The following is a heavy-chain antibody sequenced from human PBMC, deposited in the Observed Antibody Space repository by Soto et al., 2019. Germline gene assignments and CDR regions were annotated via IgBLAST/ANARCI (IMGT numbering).Heavy chain of an antibody. CDR1: GGSVSSGSYY. Sequence: SETLSLTCTVSGGSVSSGSYYWSWIRQPPGKGLEWIGYIYYSGSTNYNPSLKSRVTISVDTSKNQFSLKLSSVTAADTAVYYCATESALAYYYDSSGYNWFDPWGQGTLVTVSS. D-gene: IGHD3-22*01. V-gene: IGHV4-61*01. CDR2: IYYSGST. J-gene: IGHJ5*02. CDR3: ATESALAYYYDSSGYNWFDP.